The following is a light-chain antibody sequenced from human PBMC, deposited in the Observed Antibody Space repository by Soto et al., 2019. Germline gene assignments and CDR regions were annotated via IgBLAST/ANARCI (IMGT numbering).Light chain of an antibody. V-gene: IGKV1-17*03. J-gene: IGKJ2*03. CDR3: LQHDRYPYS. CDR1: QAISSY. CDR2: DAS. Sequence: DLQMTQSPSAMSVSIGDRVTITCRASQAISSYLAWFQQKPGKVPTRLIYDASTLQSGVPSRFSGSGSGTDFTLTISNVQPEDFATYFCLQHDRYPYSFGQGTKL.